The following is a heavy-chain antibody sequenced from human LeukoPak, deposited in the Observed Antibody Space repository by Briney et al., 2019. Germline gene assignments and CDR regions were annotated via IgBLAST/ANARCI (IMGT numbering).Heavy chain of an antibody. J-gene: IGHJ4*02. CDR2: INHSGST. CDR3: ASQLGYCSSTSCLDY. D-gene: IGHD2-2*01. CDR1: GGSFSGYY. V-gene: IGHV4-34*01. Sequence: PSETLSLTCAVYGGSFSGYYGSWIRQPPGKGLEWIGEINHSGSTNYNPSLKSRVTISVDTSKNQFSLKLSSVTAADTAVYYCASQLGYCSSTSCLDYWGQGTLVTVSS.